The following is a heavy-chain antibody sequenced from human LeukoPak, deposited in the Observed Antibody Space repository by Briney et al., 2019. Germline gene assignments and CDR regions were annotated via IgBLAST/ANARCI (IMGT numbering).Heavy chain of an antibody. D-gene: IGHD2-2*01. CDR3: ARSLYPNWYFDL. CDR1: GGSISSYD. Sequence: SETLSLTCTVSGGSISSYDWSWIRQPPGKGLEWIGYIYYSGSTNYNPSLKSRVTISVDTSKNQFSLKLSSVTAADTAVYYCARSLYPNWYFDLWGRGTLVTVSS. J-gene: IGHJ2*01. CDR2: IYYSGST. V-gene: IGHV4-59*01.